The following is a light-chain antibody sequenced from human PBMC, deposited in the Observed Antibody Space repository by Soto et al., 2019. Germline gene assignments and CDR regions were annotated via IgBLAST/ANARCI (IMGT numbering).Light chain of an antibody. CDR1: QSVSSSY. Sequence: EIVLTQSPGTLSLSPGERATLSCRASQSVSSSYLAWYQQKPGQAPRLLIYGASFRATGIPDSFSGSGSGTDFTLTISRLEPEDFAVYYCQHYGSSPGYTFGQGTKLEIK. CDR2: GAS. J-gene: IGKJ2*01. V-gene: IGKV3-20*01. CDR3: QHYGSSPGYT.